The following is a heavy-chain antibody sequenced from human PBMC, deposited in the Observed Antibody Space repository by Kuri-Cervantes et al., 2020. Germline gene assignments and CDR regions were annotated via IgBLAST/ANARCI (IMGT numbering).Heavy chain of an antibody. Sequence: SETLSLTCTVSGGSISSYYWSWIRQPAGKGLEWIGRIYTSGSTNYNPSLKSRVTMSVDTSKNQFSLKLSSVTAADTAVYYCARDAPGSGLYYYYGMDVWGQGTTVTVSS. D-gene: IGHD3-10*01. J-gene: IGHJ6*02. CDR3: ARDAPGSGLYYYYGMDV. CDR1: GGSISSYY. V-gene: IGHV4-4*07. CDR2: IYTSGST.